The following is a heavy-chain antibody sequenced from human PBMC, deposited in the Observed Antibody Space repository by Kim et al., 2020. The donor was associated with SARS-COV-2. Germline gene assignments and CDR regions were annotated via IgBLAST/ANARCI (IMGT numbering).Heavy chain of an antibody. V-gene: IGHV4-34*01. Sequence: SETLSLTCAVYGGSFSGYYWSWIRQPPGKGLEWIGEINHSGSTNYNPSLKSRVTISVDTSKNQFSLKLSSVTAADTAVYYCASRWSKRGYSYGGYYFDYWGQGTLVTVSS. D-gene: IGHD5-18*01. CDR2: INHSGST. CDR3: ASRWSKRGYSYGGYYFDY. CDR1: GGSFSGYY. J-gene: IGHJ4*02.